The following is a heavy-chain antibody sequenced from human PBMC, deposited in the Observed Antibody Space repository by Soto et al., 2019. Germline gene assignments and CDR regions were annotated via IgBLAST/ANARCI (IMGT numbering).Heavy chain of an antibody. CDR2: ISYDGSNK. Sequence: GSLRLSCAASGFTFSSYAMHWVRQAPGKGLEWVAVISYDGSNKYYADSVKGRFTISRDNSKNTLYLQMNSLRAEDTAVYYCARDVSRKLRLVGYYYGMDVWGQGTTVTVSS. CDR3: ARDVSRKLRLVGYYYGMDV. V-gene: IGHV3-30-3*01. D-gene: IGHD3-16*01. J-gene: IGHJ6*02. CDR1: GFTFSSYA.